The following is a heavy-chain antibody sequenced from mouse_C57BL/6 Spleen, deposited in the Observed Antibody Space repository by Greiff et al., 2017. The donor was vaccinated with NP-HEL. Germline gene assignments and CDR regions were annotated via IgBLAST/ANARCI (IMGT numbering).Heavy chain of an antibody. V-gene: IGHV1-80*01. D-gene: IGHD1-1*01. CDR1: GYAFSSYW. Sequence: VKLQESGAELVKPGASVKISCKASGYAFSSYWMHWVKQRPGQGLEWIGKIYPGDGDTNYNGKFKGKATLTADKSSSTAYMQLSSLTSEDYAVYFCARYGSSYKDAMDYWGQGTSATVSS. J-gene: IGHJ4*01. CDR3: ARYGSSYKDAMDY. CDR2: IYPGDGDT.